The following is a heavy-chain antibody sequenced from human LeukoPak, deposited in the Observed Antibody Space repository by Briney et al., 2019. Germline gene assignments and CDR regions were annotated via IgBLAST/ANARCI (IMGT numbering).Heavy chain of an antibody. V-gene: IGHV3-23*01. CDR1: GFTFSSYV. Sequence: PGGSLRLSCAVSGFTFSSYVMSWVRQAPGKGLEWVSSISASGGSTYYPDSVTGRFTISRDNSKNTLYLQMNSLRAEDTAVYNCAKEYYDSSGYYYSLDYWGQGTLVTVSS. D-gene: IGHD3-22*01. CDR2: ISASGGST. CDR3: AKEYYDSSGYYYSLDY. J-gene: IGHJ4*02.